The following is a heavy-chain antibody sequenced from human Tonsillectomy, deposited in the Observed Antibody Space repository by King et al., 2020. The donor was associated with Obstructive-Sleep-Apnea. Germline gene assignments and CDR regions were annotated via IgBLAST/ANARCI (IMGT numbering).Heavy chain of an antibody. J-gene: IGHJ6*02. CDR3: ARILKVNDFWSGFLELPENGMDV. CDR2: IFSNDEK. Sequence: TLKESGPVLVKPTETLTLTCTVSGFSLSNARMGVSWIRQPPGKALEWLAHIFSNDEKSYSTSLKSRLTISKDTSKSQVVLTMTNMDPVDTATYYRARILKVNDFWSGFLELPENGMDVWGQGTTVTVSS. D-gene: IGHD3-3*01. CDR1: GFSLSNARMG. V-gene: IGHV2-26*01.